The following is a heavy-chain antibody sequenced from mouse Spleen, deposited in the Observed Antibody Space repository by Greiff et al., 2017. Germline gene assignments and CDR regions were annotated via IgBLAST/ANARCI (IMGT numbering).Heavy chain of an antibody. Sequence: QVQLKESGPGLVAPSQSLSITCTVSGFSLTSSGVHWVRQPPGKGLEWLVVIWSDGSTTYNSALKSRLSISKDNSKSQVFLKMNSLQANDTAIYYCARNHYGSSGDYYAMDYWGQGTSVTVSS. V-gene: IGHV2-6*02. CDR3: ARNHYGSSGDYYAMDY. J-gene: IGHJ4*01. CDR1: GFSLTSSG. D-gene: IGHD1-1*01. CDR2: IWSDGST.